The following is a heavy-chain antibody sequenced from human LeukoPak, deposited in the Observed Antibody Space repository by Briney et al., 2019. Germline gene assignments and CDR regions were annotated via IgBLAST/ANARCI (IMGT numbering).Heavy chain of an antibody. J-gene: IGHJ5*02. CDR3: ARALFGPYNWFDP. V-gene: IGHV1-2*02. Sequence: ASVKVSFKSSGYSFTGYYMHWVRQAPGQGIEWMGWINPNSGGTKYAQKFQGRVTMTRDTSISTAYMELSRLRSDDTAVYYCARALFGPYNWFDPWGQGTLVTVSS. D-gene: IGHD3/OR15-3a*01. CDR2: INPNSGGT. CDR1: GYSFTGYY.